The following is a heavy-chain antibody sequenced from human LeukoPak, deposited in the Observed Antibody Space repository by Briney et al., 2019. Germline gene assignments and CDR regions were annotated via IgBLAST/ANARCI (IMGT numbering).Heavy chain of an antibody. V-gene: IGHV4-59*01. J-gene: IGHJ4*02. CDR1: GGSISSYY. CDR2: IYYSGST. D-gene: IGHD6-13*01. Sequence: PSETLSLTCTVSGGSISSYYWSWIRQPPGKGLEWIGYIYYSGSTNYNPSLKSRVTISVDTSKNQFSLKLSSVTAADTAVYYCARSDSSSWEPYYFDYWGQGTLVTVSS. CDR3: ARSDSSSWEPYYFDY.